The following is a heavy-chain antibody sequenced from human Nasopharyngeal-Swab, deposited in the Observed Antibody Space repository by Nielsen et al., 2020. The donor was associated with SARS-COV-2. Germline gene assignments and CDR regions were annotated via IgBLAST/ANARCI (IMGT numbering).Heavy chain of an antibody. Sequence: GGSLRLSCAASGFTFSSYDMHWVRQATGKGLEWFSAIGTAGDTYYPGSVKGRFTISRENAKNSLYLQMNSLRAGDTAVYYCARIGGDGDYFDYWGQGTLVTVSS. J-gene: IGHJ4*02. D-gene: IGHD3-10*01. CDR1: GFTFSSYD. CDR2: IGTAGDT. CDR3: ARIGGDGDYFDY. V-gene: IGHV3-13*01.